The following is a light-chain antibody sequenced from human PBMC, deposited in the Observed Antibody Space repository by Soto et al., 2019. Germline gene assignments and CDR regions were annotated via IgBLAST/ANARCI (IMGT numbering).Light chain of an antibody. J-gene: IGKJ2*01. CDR1: QAIRND. CDR3: LQDYIYPYT. V-gene: IGKV1-6*01. CDR2: GTS. Sequence: AIQMTQSPSSLSVSVGDRITITCRASQAIRNDLGWYQQKPGKAPKLLIYGTSNLQSGVPSRFSGSGSGTDVTLTISSLQPEDFATYYCLQDYIYPYTFGQGTKLEIK.